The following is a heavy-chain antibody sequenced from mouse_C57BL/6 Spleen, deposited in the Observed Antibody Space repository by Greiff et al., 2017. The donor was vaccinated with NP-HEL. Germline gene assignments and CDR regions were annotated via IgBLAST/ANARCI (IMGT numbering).Heavy chain of an antibody. V-gene: IGHV1-76*01. J-gene: IGHJ4*01. Sequence: VKLQESGAELVRSGASVKLSCKASGYTLTDYYINRVKQRPGQGLEWIARIYPGSGNTYYTEKFTGKATLTAEKSSSTAYMQLSSLTSEDSAVYFCASIYYDYDGYAMDYWGQGTSVTVSS. CDR2: IYPGSGNT. D-gene: IGHD2-4*01. CDR1: GYTLTDYY. CDR3: ASIYYDYDGYAMDY.